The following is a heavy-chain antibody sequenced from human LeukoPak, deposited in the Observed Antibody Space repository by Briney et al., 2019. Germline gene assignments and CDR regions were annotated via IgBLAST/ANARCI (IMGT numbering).Heavy chain of an antibody. J-gene: IGHJ4*02. CDR1: GIPFINYW. D-gene: IGHD5-24*01. CDR3: ARDRTRYNY. V-gene: IGHV3-7*01. Sequence: PGGPLSLSCAASGIPFINYWMTWVRQAQGKGLEWVANIKQDGSEKYYVDSVKGRFTISRDNAKNSLYLQMNSLRAEDTAVYYCARDRTRYNYWGQGTLVTVSS. CDR2: IKQDGSEK.